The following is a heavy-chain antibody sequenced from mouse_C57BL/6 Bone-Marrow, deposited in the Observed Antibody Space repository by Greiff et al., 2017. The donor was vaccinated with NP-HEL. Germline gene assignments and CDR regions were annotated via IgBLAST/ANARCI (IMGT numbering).Heavy chain of an antibody. V-gene: IGHV1-81*01. D-gene: IGHD2-4*01. CDR1: GYTFTSYG. CDR2: IYPRSGNT. CDR3: LYYDYFAY. J-gene: IGHJ3*01. Sequence: SGAELARPGASVKLSCKASGYTFTSYGISWVKQRTGQGLEWIGEIYPRSGNTYYNEKFKGKATLTADKSSSTAYMELRSLTSEDSAVYFCLYYDYFAYWGQGTLVTVSA.